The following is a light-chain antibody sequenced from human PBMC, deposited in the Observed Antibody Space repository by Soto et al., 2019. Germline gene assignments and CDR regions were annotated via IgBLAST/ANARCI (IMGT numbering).Light chain of an antibody. J-gene: IGLJ2*01. Sequence: QSVLTQPRSVSGSPGQSVTISCTGTNSYIGNYNYVSWYQQHPGKAPKVMIYDVSKRPSGVPDRFSGSKSGNTASLTVSGLQADDEADYYCSSYGGFNNVIFGGGTKLTVL. CDR2: DVS. V-gene: IGLV2-11*01. CDR1: NSYIGNYNY. CDR3: SSYGGFNNVI.